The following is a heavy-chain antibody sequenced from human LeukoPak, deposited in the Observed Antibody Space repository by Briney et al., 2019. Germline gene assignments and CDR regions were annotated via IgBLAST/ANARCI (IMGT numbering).Heavy chain of an antibody. CDR1: GITLSNYP. V-gene: IGHV3-7*01. J-gene: IGHJ6*02. CDR2: IKQDGSEK. CDR3: ARDEQDDYYYYYGMDV. Sequence: GGALRLSCAVSGITLSNYPMTWVRQAPGKGLEWVANIKQDGSEKYYVDSVKGRFTISRDNAKNSLYLQMNSLRAEDTAVYYCARDEQDDYYYYYGMDVWGQGTTVTVSS.